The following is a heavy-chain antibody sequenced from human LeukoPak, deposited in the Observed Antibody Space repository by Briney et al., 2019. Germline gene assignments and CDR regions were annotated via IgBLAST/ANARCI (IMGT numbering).Heavy chain of an antibody. Sequence: SETLSLTCAVYGGSFDGYYWSWIRQPPGKGLEWIGEINHSGSTNYNPSLKSRVTISVDTSKNQFSLMLSSVTAADTAVYYCARENDYYDSSGYPDYWGQGTLVTVSS. CDR3: ARENDYYDSSGYPDY. CDR1: GGSFDGYY. CDR2: INHSGST. V-gene: IGHV4-34*01. J-gene: IGHJ4*02. D-gene: IGHD3-22*01.